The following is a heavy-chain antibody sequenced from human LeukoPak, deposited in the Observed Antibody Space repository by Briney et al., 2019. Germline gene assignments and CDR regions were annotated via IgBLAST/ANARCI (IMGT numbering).Heavy chain of an antibody. V-gene: IGHV1-46*01. Sequence: ASVKVSCKASGYTFTSYYMHWVRQAPGQGLEWMGIINPSGGSTSYAQKFQGRVTMTRDTSTSTVYMELSSLRFEDTAVYYCAREGIEGVVRTYGMDVWGQGTTVTVSS. CDR2: INPSGGST. D-gene: IGHD3-3*01. CDR1: GYTFTSYY. J-gene: IGHJ6*02. CDR3: AREGIEGVVRTYGMDV.